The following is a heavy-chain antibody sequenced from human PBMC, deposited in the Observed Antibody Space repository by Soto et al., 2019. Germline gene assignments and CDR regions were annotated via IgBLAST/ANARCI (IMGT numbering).Heavy chain of an antibody. D-gene: IGHD1-26*01. J-gene: IGHJ4*02. Sequence: GGSLRLACSASGFSFSNYAMNWVRQAPGKGLEWVSSIRSNGASTFYADSVKGRFTISRDNSKNTLYLQMNSLRAEDTALYYCAKLTATTSSVDYWGQGTLVTVSS. CDR3: AKLTATTSSVDY. CDR1: GFSFSNYA. CDR2: IRSNGAST. V-gene: IGHV3-23*01.